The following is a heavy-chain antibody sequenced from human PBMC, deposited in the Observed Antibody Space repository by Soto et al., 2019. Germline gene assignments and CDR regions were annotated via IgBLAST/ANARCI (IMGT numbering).Heavy chain of an antibody. Sequence: QVQLVQSGAEVKKPGSSVKVSCKASGGTFSIYAISWVRQVPGQGLEWMGGIIPIFGTANYAQKFQGRVTITADESTSTAYMELSSLRSEDTAVYYCASARYSSAYYHGLDVWGQGTTVTVSS. CDR1: GGTFSIYA. D-gene: IGHD5-18*01. CDR2: IIPIFGTA. J-gene: IGHJ6*02. V-gene: IGHV1-69*12. CDR3: ASARYSSAYYHGLDV.